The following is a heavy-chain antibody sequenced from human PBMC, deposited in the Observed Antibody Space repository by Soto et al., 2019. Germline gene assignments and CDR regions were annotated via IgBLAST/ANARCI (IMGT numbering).Heavy chain of an antibody. CDR2: ARNKARSYSI. D-gene: IGHD3-16*01. CDR3: AGVRWGDVDY. V-gene: IGHV3-72*01. J-gene: IGHJ4*02. Sequence: PGGSLRLSCAASGFSFSDHDMDWVRQAPGKGLEWVGRARNKARSYSIEYAASVKGRFTISRDDSKNSVYLQMNSLETEDTAVYYCAGVRWGDVDYWGQGTLVTVSS. CDR1: GFSFSDHD.